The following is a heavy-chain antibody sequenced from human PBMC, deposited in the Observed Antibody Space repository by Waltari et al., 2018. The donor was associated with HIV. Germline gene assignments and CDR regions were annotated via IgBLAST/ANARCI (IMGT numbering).Heavy chain of an antibody. V-gene: IGHV4-61*03. CDR1: GDSVSSGSYY. CDR3: ARIVASAGLRFDR. Sequence: QVQLQESGPGLVKPSETLSLTSSVSGDSVSSGSYYWSWMRQPPGKGLEWIGNIDYTGRANYNPSLKTRVTISVDTSKNHFSLKLTSVTAGDTAIYYCARIVASAGLRFDRWGQGSLVTVSS. CDR2: IDYTGRA. J-gene: IGHJ5*02. D-gene: IGHD2-21*01.